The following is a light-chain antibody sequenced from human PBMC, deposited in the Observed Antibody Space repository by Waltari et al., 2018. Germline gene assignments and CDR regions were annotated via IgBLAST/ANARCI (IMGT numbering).Light chain of an antibody. Sequence: DIKMTQSPSSLTASVGDRVTITCRASQGISNYLAWYQQKQGKVPRPLIYAASTLQSDVPSRFSRSGSGTDFTLTISSLQPEDVATYYCQKYNSAPHTFGPGTNVDI. CDR2: AAS. V-gene: IGKV1-27*01. CDR3: QKYNSAPHT. CDR1: QGISNY. J-gene: IGKJ3*01.